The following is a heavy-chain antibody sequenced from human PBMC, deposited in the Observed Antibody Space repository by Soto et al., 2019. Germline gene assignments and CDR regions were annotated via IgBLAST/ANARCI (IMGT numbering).Heavy chain of an antibody. CDR3: ARGPYCSGGSCLNWFDP. CDR1: GGSISGCF. J-gene: IGHJ5*02. V-gene: IGHV4-34*01. D-gene: IGHD2-15*01. CDR2: INHSGTT. Sequence: SETLSLTCRVDGGSISGCFWSWISQPPGKGLAWIGEINHSGTTNYNPSLKSRVSISVDTSKNQFSLKLRSVTAADTAVYYCARGPYCSGGSCLNWFDPWGPGTLVTVSS.